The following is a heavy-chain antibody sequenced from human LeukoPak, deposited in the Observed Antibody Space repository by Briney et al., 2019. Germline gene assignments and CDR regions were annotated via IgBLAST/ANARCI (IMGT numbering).Heavy chain of an antibody. D-gene: IGHD5-18*01. Sequence: PSETLSLTCNVSGGSISSSSYYWGWIRQPPGKGLEWIGSIYYSGSTYYNPSLKSRVTISVDTSKNQFSLKLSSVTAADTAVYYCARATEVYSYGYPPFDYWGQGTLVTVSP. CDR2: IYYSGST. J-gene: IGHJ4*02. CDR1: GGSISSSSYY. V-gene: IGHV4-39*01. CDR3: ARATEVYSYGYPPFDY.